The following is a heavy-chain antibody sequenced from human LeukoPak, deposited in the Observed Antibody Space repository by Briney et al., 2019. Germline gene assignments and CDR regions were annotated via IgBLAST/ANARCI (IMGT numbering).Heavy chain of an antibody. CDR2: IYSGGRT. Sequence: GLSLRLSCAASGVTFCSDYKSLIRHAPGKGLEWVAVIYSGGRTYYADSVKGRFTISRDNSKNPLYLQMNSLRAEDTAVYYCARDIGSSLDYWGQGTLVTVSS. J-gene: IGHJ4*02. CDR1: GVTFCSDY. V-gene: IGHV3-53*01. D-gene: IGHD6-6*01. CDR3: ARDIGSSLDY.